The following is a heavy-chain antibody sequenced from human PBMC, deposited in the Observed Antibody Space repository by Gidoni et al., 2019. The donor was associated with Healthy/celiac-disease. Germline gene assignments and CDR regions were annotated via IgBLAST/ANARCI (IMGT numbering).Heavy chain of an antibody. CDR2: ISSGGST. V-gene: IGHV3-66*01. D-gene: IGHD5-18*01. CDR1: VFTVTSND. Sequence: EVQLVETGGRLVQTVGSLRLSCAAVVFTVTSNDRSWFRQAPCQGLEWFSVISSGGSTYYADSVKGRFTISRDNSKNTLYLQRNSLRAEDTAVYYCARDRVDTAMAKRYYYGMYVWGQETTVTVSS. CDR3: ARDRVDTAMAKRYYYGMYV. J-gene: IGHJ6*02.